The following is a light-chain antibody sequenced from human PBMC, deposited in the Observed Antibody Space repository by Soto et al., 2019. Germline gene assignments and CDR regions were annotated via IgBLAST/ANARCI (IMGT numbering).Light chain of an antibody. CDR1: QGIRNY. CDR3: QKYDSAPRT. Sequence: TQMTQSPSSLSASVGDRVTITCRASQGIRNYLAWYQQKPGKVPKVLIYAASTLQSGVPSRFSGSGSGTDFTLTISSLQPEDVATYYCQKYDSAPRTFGQGTKVEIK. J-gene: IGKJ1*01. CDR2: AAS. V-gene: IGKV1-27*01.